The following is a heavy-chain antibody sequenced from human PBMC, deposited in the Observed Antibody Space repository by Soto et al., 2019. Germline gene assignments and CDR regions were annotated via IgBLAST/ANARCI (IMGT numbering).Heavy chain of an antibody. J-gene: IGHJ6*02. Sequence: GESLKISCQASGYSFTTYWISGVRQMPGKGLECMGRIDPTDSYTDYGPSFEGHVTMSVDRSINTAYLEWSSLKASDTAMYYCARRAHMSRRGETFSYYYYGMDVWGQGTTVTVSS. CDR2: IDPTDSYT. CDR1: GYSFTTYW. V-gene: IGHV5-10-1*01. D-gene: IGHD3-16*01. CDR3: ARRAHMSRRGETFSYYYYGMDV.